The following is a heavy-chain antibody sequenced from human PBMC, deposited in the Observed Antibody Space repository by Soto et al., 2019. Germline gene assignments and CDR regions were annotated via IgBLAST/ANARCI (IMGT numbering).Heavy chain of an antibody. CDR2: IIPIFGTT. J-gene: IGHJ6*02. Sequence: QVQLVQSGAEVKKPGSSVKVSCKASGGTFSSYVISWVRQAPGQGLECMGGIIPIFGTTNYAQKFQGRVKIAADESTSAANMELSSLRSADTAVYYCARVDCSSSSCAGNYYYYGMDVWGQGTTVTVAS. CDR1: GGTFSSYV. V-gene: IGHV1-69*01. CDR3: ARVDCSSSSCAGNYYYYGMDV. D-gene: IGHD2-2*01.